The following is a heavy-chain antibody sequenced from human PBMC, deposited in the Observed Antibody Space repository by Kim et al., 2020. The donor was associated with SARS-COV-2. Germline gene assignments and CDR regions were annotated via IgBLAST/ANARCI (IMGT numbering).Heavy chain of an antibody. V-gene: IGHV4-31*03. Sequence: SETLSLTCTVSGCTISSGGYYWSWIRQHPGKGLEGFGYIDYSVSNYDNPSLESRVTISVDTSKNQYSLKLSSVTAADTAVYYCARGRITIFGVVTEFDYCGQGTLVTVSS. J-gene: IGHJ4*02. D-gene: IGHD3-3*01. CDR3: ARGRITIFGVVTEFDY. CDR1: GCTISSGGYY. CDR2: IDYSVSN.